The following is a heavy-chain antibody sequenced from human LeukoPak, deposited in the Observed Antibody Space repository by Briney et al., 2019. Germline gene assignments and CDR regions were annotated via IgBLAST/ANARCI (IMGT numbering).Heavy chain of an antibody. J-gene: IGHJ3*02. CDR3: ARVSDYGDVCCAFDI. V-gene: IGHV3-74*01. Sequence: PGGSLRLSCAASGFTFSSYWMHWVRQAPGKGLVWVLRINSDGSSTSYADSVKGRFTISRDNAKNTLYLQMNSLRAEDTAVYYCARVSDYGDVCCAFDIWGQGTMVTVSS. CDR2: INSDGSST. CDR1: GFTFSSYW. D-gene: IGHD4-17*01.